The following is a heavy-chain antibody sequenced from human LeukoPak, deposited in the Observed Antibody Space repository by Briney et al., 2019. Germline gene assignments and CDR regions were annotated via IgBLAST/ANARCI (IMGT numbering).Heavy chain of an antibody. J-gene: IGHJ6*03. V-gene: IGHV1-18*01. D-gene: IGHD3-22*01. Sequence: ASVKVSCKASGYTFTSYGISWVRQAPGQGLEWMGWISAYNGNTNYAQKLQGRVTMTTDTSTSTAYMELRSLRSDDTAVYYCARDGYDSSGYYGYYYYYMDVWGKGTTVTVSS. CDR3: ARDGYDSSGYYGYYYYYMDV. CDR2: ISAYNGNT. CDR1: GYTFTSYG.